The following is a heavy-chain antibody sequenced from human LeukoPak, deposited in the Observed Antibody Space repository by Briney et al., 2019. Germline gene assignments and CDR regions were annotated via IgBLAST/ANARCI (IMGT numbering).Heavy chain of an antibody. CDR3: ARGVGATTHYFDC. D-gene: IGHD1-26*01. CDR2: ISSSSTYI. CDR1: GFTFSGFT. J-gene: IGHJ4*02. Sequence: GGSLRLSCAASGFTFSGFTMDWVRQAPGKGLEWVSSISSSSTYIYYADSVKGRFTISRDNAKNSLYLQMNSLRAEDTAVYYCARGVGATTHYFDCWGQGTLVTVSS. V-gene: IGHV3-21*01.